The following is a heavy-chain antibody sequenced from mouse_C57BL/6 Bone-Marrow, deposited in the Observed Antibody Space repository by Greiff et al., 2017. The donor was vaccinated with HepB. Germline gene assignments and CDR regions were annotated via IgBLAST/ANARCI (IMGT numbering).Heavy chain of an antibody. Sequence: VQLQQPGTELVKPGASVKLSCKASGYTFTSYWMHWVKQRPGQGLEWIGNINPSNGGTNYNEKFKRKATLTVDNSSNTAYMQLSSLTSEDSAVYYWARPGYGSSHWYFDVWGTGTTVTVSS. J-gene: IGHJ1*03. CDR1: GYTFTSYW. V-gene: IGHV1-53*01. D-gene: IGHD1-1*01. CDR3: ARPGYGSSHWYFDV. CDR2: INPSNGGT.